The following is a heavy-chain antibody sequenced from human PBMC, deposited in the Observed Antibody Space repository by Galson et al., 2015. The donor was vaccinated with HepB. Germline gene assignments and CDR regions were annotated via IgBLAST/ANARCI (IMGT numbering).Heavy chain of an antibody. J-gene: IGHJ4*02. V-gene: IGHV3-30*18. D-gene: IGHD6-13*01. CDR2: ISYDGSNK. CDR1: GFTFSSYG. CDR3: AKGAAAGTWSYFDY. Sequence: PLRLSCAASGFTFSSYGMHWVRQAPGKGLEWVAVISYDGSNKYYADSVKGRFTISRDNSKNTLYLQMNSLRAEDTAVYYCAKGAAAGTWSYFDYWGQGTLVTVSS.